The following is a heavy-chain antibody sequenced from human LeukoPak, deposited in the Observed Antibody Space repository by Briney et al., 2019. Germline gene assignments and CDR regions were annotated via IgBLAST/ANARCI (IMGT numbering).Heavy chain of an antibody. V-gene: IGHV1-2*02. D-gene: IGHD3-3*01. CDR1: GYTFTGYY. CDR3: ARGPLVTIFEVEDY. CDR2: INPNSGGT. Sequence: EASVKVSCKASGYTFTGYYMHWVRQAPGQGLEWMGWINPNSGGTNYAQKFQGRVTMTRDTSISTAYMELSRLRSDDTAVYYCARGPLVTIFEVEDYWGQGTLVTVSS. J-gene: IGHJ4*02.